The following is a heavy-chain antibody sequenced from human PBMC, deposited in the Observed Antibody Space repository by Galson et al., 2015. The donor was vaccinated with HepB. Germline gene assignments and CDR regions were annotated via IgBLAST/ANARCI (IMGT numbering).Heavy chain of an antibody. CDR3: ARTRGYSYGTWEALDI. J-gene: IGHJ3*02. CDR2: IDWDDDK. Sequence: PALVKPTQTLTLTCTFSGFSLSTSGMCVSWIRQPPGKALEWLALIDWDDDKYYSTSLKTRLTISKDTSKNQVVLTMTNMDPVDTATYYCARTRGYSYGTWEALDIWGQGTMVTVSS. CDR1: GFSLSTSGMC. D-gene: IGHD5-18*01. V-gene: IGHV2-70*01.